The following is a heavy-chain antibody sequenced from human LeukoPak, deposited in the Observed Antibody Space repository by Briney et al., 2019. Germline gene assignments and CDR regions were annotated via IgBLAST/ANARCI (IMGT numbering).Heavy chain of an antibody. CDR1: GFTFSDYY. Sequence: PGGSLRLSCAASGFTFSDYYMSWVRQAPGEGLDWVAAIKPDGSEQYYVDSVKGRFTISRDNAKNSLFPQMNSLRAEDTALYYCARGEKSGVAYTNWLDSWGQGTLVPVSS. D-gene: IGHD3-3*01. CDR2: IKPDGSEQ. V-gene: IGHV3-7*01. J-gene: IGHJ5*01. CDR3: ARGEKSGVAYTNWLDS.